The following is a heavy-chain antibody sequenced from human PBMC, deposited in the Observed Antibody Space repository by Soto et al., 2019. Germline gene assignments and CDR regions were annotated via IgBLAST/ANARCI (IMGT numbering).Heavy chain of an antibody. D-gene: IGHD1-26*01. V-gene: IGHV1-2*04. J-gene: IGHJ6*03. CDR3: ARESGGATATLDYYYFYMDV. CDR1: GDSFTGYY. Sequence: QVPLVQSGAEVKKPGASVTVSCRASGDSFTGYYMHWVRQAPGQGLEWMGWINPNSGVTKYAQKFQGWVTMTRDTSMRTVYMELSRLRSDDTAVYYCARESGGATATLDYYYFYMDVWGTGTMVTVSS. CDR2: INPNSGVT.